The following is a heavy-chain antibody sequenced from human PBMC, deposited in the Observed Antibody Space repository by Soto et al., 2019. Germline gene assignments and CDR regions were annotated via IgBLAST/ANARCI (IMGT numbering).Heavy chain of an antibody. CDR3: ARGRTVDIVATTFDY. J-gene: IGHJ4*02. CDR1: GYTFTSYG. CDR2: ISAYNGNT. D-gene: IGHD5-12*01. V-gene: IGHV1-18*01. Sequence: ASVKFSCKASGYTFTSYGISWVRQAPGQGLEWMGWISAYNGNTNYAQKLQGRVTMTTDTSTSTAYMELRSLRSDDTAVYYCARGRTVDIVATTFDYWGQGTLVTVSS.